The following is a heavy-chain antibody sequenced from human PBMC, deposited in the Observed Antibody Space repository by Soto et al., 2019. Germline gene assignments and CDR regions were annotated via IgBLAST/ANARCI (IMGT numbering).Heavy chain of an antibody. J-gene: IGHJ3*02. Sequence: SETLSLTCTVSGGSISSYYWSWIRQPPGKGLEWIGYIYYSGSTNYNPSLKSRATISVDTSKNQFSLKLSSVTAADTAVYYCARHTVTTPDDAFDIWGQGTMVT. CDR2: IYYSGST. D-gene: IGHD4-4*01. CDR1: GGSISSYY. V-gene: IGHV4-59*08. CDR3: ARHTVTTPDDAFDI.